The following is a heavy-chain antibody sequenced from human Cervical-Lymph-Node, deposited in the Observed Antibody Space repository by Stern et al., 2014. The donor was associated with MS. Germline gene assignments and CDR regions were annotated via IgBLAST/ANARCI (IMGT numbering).Heavy chain of an antibody. D-gene: IGHD2-15*01. CDR2: LDWEDDT. Sequence: QVTLKESGPALVKSAQTLTLTCTLSGLSVSTSGVRVSWIRQPPGKSLEWLARLDWEDDTFYRSSLKTRLTISKDVSKNQVVLTMTNVDPVDTATYYCARHRPDCRDGSCYLTLFDYWGQGTLVTVSS. CDR3: ARHRPDCRDGSCYLTLFDY. CDR1: GLSVSTSGVR. J-gene: IGHJ4*02. V-gene: IGHV2-70*04.